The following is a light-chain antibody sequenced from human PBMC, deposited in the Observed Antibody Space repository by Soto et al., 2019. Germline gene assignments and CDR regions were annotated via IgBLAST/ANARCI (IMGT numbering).Light chain of an antibody. CDR2: GAS. CDR3: QQRSNWPPFT. J-gene: IGKJ3*01. CDR1: QSVSSA. Sequence: EIVLTQSPATLSLSPGERATLSCRASQSVSSALAWYQQKPGQAPRLLIYGASNRATGIPARFSGSGSGTDFTLIISSLEPEDFAVYYCQQRSNWPPFTFGPGAKVEI. V-gene: IGKV3-11*01.